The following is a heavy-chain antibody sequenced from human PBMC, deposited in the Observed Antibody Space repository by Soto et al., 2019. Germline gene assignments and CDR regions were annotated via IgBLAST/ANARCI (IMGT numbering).Heavy chain of an antibody. J-gene: IGHJ6*03. CDR2: ISYDGSNN. Sequence: GGSLRLSCAASGFTFSSYGMHWVRQAPGKGLEWVAVISYDGSNNYYADSVKGRFTISRDNSRNTLYLQMNSLRAEDTAVYYCAKGGKSRIVVVPAAMLNFYMDVWGKGTTVTVSS. D-gene: IGHD2-2*01. V-gene: IGHV3-30*18. CDR3: AKGGKSRIVVVPAAMLNFYMDV. CDR1: GFTFSSYG.